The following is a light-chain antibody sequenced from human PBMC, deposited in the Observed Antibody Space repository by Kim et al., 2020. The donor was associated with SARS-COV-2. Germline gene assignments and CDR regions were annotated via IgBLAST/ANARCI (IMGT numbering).Light chain of an antibody. Sequence: SPGERVTPSCRASQSVTYNLAWYQHKPGQPPSVLIYGASHRDTGVPARFSGSGSGTEFTLTITSLQSEDVGIYYCQQYSDWPPLTFGGGTKVDIK. CDR3: QQYSDWPPLT. CDR2: GAS. J-gene: IGKJ4*01. CDR1: QSVTYN. V-gene: IGKV3-15*01.